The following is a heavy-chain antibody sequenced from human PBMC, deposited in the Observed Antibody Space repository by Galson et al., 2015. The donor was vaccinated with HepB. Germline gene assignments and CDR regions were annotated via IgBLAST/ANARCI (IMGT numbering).Heavy chain of an antibody. D-gene: IGHD3-16*02. CDR2: IKTNTEGGTT. J-gene: IGHJ6*02. CDR3: TTDNGDYGFDV. Sequence: SLRLSCAASGITLSDAWMSWVRQAPGKGLEWVGRIKTNTEGGTTDYAAPVKGRFTISRDASKNTLYLQMNSLKTEDTAVYYCTTDNGDYGFDVWGQGTTVTVFS. CDR1: GITLSDAW. V-gene: IGHV3-15*01.